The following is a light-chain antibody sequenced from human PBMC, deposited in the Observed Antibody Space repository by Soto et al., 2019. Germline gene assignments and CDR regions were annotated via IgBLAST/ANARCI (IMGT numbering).Light chain of an antibody. CDR3: QQYNSYSVT. CDR1: QSISSW. CDR2: KAS. Sequence: DIQMTQSPSTLSASVGDRVTITCRASQSISSWLAWYQQKPGKAPKLLMYKASSLQSGVPPRFSGSGSGTEFTLTISSLQPDDFATYYCQQYNSYSVTFGGGTKVEIK. V-gene: IGKV1-5*03. J-gene: IGKJ4*01.